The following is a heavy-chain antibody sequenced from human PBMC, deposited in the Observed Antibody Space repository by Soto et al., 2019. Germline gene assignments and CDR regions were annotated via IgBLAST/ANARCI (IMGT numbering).Heavy chain of an antibody. V-gene: IGHV1-3*01. CDR2: INAGTGQT. D-gene: IGHD6-19*01. CDR1: GYSFSRYA. CDR3: ASGRGGWYFDN. J-gene: IGHJ4*01. Sequence: QVQLVQSGAEMKKPGASVKVSCKASGYSFSRYAVHWVRQAPGQRLEWMGWINAGTGQTKNSQTFQGRVTFTRDTSARTAYMELTSLRSDDTAVYYCASGRGGWYFDNWG.